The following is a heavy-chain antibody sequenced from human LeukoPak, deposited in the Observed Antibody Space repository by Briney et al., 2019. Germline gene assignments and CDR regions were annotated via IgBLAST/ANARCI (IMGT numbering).Heavy chain of an antibody. V-gene: IGHV5-51*01. CDR2: IYPGDSDT. J-gene: IGHJ4*02. D-gene: IGHD6-13*01. Sequence: GESLKISCKGSGYSFTSYWIGWVRQMPGKGLEWMGIIYPGDSDTRYSPSFQGQVTISADKSISTAYLQWSSLKASDTAMFFCGRLVSAAGKIDYWGQGTLVTVSS. CDR3: GRLVSAAGKIDY. CDR1: GYSFTSYW.